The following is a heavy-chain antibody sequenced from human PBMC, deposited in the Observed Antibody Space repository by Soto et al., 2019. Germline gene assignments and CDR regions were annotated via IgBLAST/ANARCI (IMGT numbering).Heavy chain of an antibody. CDR3: ARGTPSAWFDP. Sequence: SETLSLTCAVYGGSFSGYYWSWIRQPPGKGLEWIGEINHSGSTNYNPSLKSRVTISVDTSKNQFSLKLSSVTAADTAVYYCARGTPSAWFDPWGQGTLVTVSS. V-gene: IGHV4-34*01. CDR2: INHSGST. D-gene: IGHD3-3*01. J-gene: IGHJ5*02. CDR1: GGSFSGYY.